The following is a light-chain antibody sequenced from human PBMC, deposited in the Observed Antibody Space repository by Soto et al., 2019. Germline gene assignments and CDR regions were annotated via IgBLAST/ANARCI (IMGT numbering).Light chain of an antibody. CDR3: QQRSNWPPAWT. Sequence: EIVLTQSPATLSLSPGERATLSCRASHGVSSYLAWYQQKPGQAPRLLIYDASNRATGIPARFSGSGSGTDFTLTISSLEPEDFAVYYCQQRSNWPPAWTFGQGTKLEIK. V-gene: IGKV3-11*01. CDR2: DAS. J-gene: IGKJ2*02. CDR1: HGVSSY.